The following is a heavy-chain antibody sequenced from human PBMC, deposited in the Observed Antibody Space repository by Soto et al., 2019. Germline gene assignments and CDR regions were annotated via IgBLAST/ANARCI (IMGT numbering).Heavy chain of an antibody. CDR2: ISGSGVST. V-gene: IGHV3-23*01. CDR3: ATVPHDYGALNWFDP. CDR1: GATVSTYA. J-gene: IGHJ5*02. Sequence: EVQLLESGGGLVRPGGSLRLSCAASGATVSTYAMSWVRHAPGMGLEWVSTISGSGVSTYADSVKGRFTISRDNSKNTLYVQMNSLRAEDTAMYYCATVPHDYGALNWFDPWGQGTLVTVSS. D-gene: IGHD4-17*01.